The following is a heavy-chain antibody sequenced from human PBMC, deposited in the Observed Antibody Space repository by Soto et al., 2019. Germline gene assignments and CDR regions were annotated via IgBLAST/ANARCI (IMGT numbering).Heavy chain of an antibody. CDR2: ISISGGST. CDR3: VKGEYYYDSSGYYPFDY. J-gene: IGHJ4*02. CDR1: GFTFSIYA. Sequence: HPGGSLRLSCSASGFTFSIYAMHWVRQAPGKGLEYVSSISISGGSTHYADSVKGRFTISRDNSKNTQYLQMSSLRADDTALYYCVKGEYYYDSSGYYPFDYWGQGT. D-gene: IGHD3-22*01. V-gene: IGHV3-64D*06.